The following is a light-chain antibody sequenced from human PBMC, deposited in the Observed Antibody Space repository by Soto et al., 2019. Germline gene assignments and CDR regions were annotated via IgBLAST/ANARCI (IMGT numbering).Light chain of an antibody. J-gene: IGKJ1*01. Sequence: DIKMTQSPSTLSASVGYRVSITCRDIQSISVWLAWYQQKPGKAPKVLIWDASSLQRGVPSRFSGSGSGTEFTLTISSLQPDDFATYYCQKYNNYATWTFGQWTNVDIK. CDR1: QSISVW. V-gene: IGKV1-5*01. CDR3: QKYNNYATWT. CDR2: DAS.